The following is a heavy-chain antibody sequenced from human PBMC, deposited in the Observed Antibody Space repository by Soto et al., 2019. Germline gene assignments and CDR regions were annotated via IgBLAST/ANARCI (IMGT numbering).Heavy chain of an antibody. CDR1: GGSISSSSSY. CDR2: IYYSGST. V-gene: IGHV4-39*01. Sequence: QLQLQESGPGLVKPSETLSLTCTVSGGSISSSSSYWGWIRQPPGKGLEWIGSIYYSGSTYYNPSLKSRVTISVDTSKNPFSLKLSSVTAADTAVYYCARHLDYDFWSGYPYWGQGTLVPVSS. CDR3: ARHLDYDFWSGYPY. J-gene: IGHJ4*02. D-gene: IGHD3-3*01.